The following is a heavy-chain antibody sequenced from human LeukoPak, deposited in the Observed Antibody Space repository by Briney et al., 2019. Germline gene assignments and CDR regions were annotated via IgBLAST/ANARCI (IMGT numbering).Heavy chain of an antibody. CDR1: GGSFSGYY. V-gene: IGHV4-34*03. J-gene: IGHJ4*02. CDR2: VNHSGST. D-gene: IGHD3/OR15-3a*01. CDR3: PTVTQGGLVTNCDY. Sequence: PSETLSLTCAVYGGSFSGYYWSWIRQPPGKGLELVGEVNHSGSTNYNPSLKSRVTISVDTSKNQFSLNLSPMHAADSAVYTRPTVTQGGLVTNCDYGGKENLVTVSS.